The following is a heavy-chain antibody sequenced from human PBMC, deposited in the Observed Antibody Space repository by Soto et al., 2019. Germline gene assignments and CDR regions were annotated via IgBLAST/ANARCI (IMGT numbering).Heavy chain of an antibody. CDR2: IIPIFGTA. CDR3: ARAYYDILTGYYKWYGMDV. D-gene: IGHD3-9*01. V-gene: IGHV1-69*01. Sequence: QVQLVQSGAEMKKPGSSVKVSCKASGGTFSSYAISWVRQAPGQGLEWMGGIIPIFGTANYAQKFQGRVTITADESTSTAYMELSSLRSEDTAVYYCARAYYDILTGYYKWYGMDVWGQGTTVTVSS. J-gene: IGHJ6*02. CDR1: GGTFSSYA.